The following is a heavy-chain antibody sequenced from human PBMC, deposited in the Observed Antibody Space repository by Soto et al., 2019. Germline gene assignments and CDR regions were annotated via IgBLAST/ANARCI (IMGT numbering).Heavy chain of an antibody. D-gene: IGHD2-2*01. J-gene: IGHJ4*02. CDR3: AREGYCGSPSCYG. Sequence: PSGTFSLTCIFSVGSISGSTYYWDRIRQPPGKGLEWIGGIYYSGSTYYNPSLKSRVTRSVDTSKNQFSLKLSSVTAADTAVFYCAREGYCGSPSCYGWGQGTLVTVSS. CDR2: IYYSGST. V-gene: IGHV4-39*02. CDR1: VGSISGSTYY.